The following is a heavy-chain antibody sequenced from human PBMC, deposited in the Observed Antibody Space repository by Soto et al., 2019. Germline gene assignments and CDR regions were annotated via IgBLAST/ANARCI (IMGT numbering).Heavy chain of an antibody. Sequence: QVHLQESGPGLVRPSETLSLTCTVSGGSFKSGSYYWSWIRQPPGKGLEWIGYVYHTGRTDYNTSLKSRVSISMDTSKNQFSMDLDAVTPADTAVYFCARDFDDFDSWGQGTLVTVS. CDR3: ARDFDDFDS. CDR2: VYHTGRT. J-gene: IGHJ4*02. D-gene: IGHD3-9*01. V-gene: IGHV4-61*01. CDR1: GGSFKSGSYY.